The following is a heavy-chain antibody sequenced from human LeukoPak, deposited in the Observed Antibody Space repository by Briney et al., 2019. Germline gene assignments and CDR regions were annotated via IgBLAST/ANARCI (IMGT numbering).Heavy chain of an antibody. D-gene: IGHD1-1*01. CDR2: IYTSGST. CDR3: ARGGTAKPWWFDP. V-gene: IGHV4-4*07. Sequence: PSETLSLTCSVSGGSISSYYWTWIRQPAGKGLEWIGRIYTSGSTNYNPSLKSRVTMSVDTSKNQFSLKLRSVTAADTAVYYCARGGTAKPWWFDPWGQGTLVTVSS. CDR1: GGSISSYY. J-gene: IGHJ5*02.